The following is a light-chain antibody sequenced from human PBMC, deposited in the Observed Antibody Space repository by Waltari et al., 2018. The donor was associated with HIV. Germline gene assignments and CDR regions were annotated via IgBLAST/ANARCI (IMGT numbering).Light chain of an antibody. Sequence: QSALTQPASVSGSPGQSITISCTGTSSDIGGYNYVSWHQHHPGRAPKLIIFEVSNRPSVVSNRFSCSKSGNTASLIISGLLAEDDADYYCSSYTSGTTWVFGGGTKLTVL. J-gene: IGLJ3*02. CDR3: SSYTSGTTWV. CDR2: EVS. CDR1: SSDIGGYNY. V-gene: IGLV2-14*01.